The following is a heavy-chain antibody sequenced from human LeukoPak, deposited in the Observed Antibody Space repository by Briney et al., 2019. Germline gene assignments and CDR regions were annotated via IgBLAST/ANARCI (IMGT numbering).Heavy chain of an antibody. CDR3: AKDREGTTFDN. CDR1: GFTFSNYD. V-gene: IGHV3-30*18. Sequence: PGGSLRLSCAASGFTFSNYDMHWVRQAPGKGLEWVAVISYDGSNKYYADSVKGRFTISRDNSKNPVYLQMNSLRAEDTAVYYCAKDREGTTFDNWGQGTLVTVSS. CDR2: ISYDGSNK. J-gene: IGHJ4*02. D-gene: IGHD1-7*01.